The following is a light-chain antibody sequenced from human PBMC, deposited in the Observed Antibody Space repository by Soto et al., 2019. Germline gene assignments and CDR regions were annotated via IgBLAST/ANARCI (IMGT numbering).Light chain of an antibody. CDR3: SSYAGGNNLV. CDR1: SSDVGSYNY. J-gene: IGLJ2*01. Sequence: QSALTQPPSASGSPGQSVTISCTGTSSDVGSYNYVSWYQQHPGKAPKVMIYEVNKRPSGVPDRFSGSKSGNTASLTVSGLQAEDEAEYYCSSYAGGNNLVFGGGTKVTVL. V-gene: IGLV2-8*01. CDR2: EVN.